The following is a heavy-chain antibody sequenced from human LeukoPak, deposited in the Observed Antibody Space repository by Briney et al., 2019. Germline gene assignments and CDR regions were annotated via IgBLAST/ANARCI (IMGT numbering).Heavy chain of an antibody. J-gene: IGHJ4*02. CDR1: GYTFTSYD. Sequence: ASVKVSCKASGYTFTSYDINWVREATGQGLEWMGWMNPNSGNTGYAQKFQGRVTMTRNTSISTAYMELSSLRSEDTAVYYCARGIRMVRGVPPVYYFDYWGQGTLVTVSP. CDR3: ARGIRMVRGVPPVYYFDY. V-gene: IGHV1-8*01. D-gene: IGHD3-10*01. CDR2: MNPNSGNT.